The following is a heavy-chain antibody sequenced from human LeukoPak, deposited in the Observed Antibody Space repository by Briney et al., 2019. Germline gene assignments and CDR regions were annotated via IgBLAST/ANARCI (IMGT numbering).Heavy chain of an antibody. V-gene: IGHV3-30*04. Sequence: GGSLRLSCAASGFTFSSYAMHWVRQAPGKGLEWVAVISYDGSDKYYADSVKGRFTISRDNSKNTLYLQMNSLRAEDTAVYYCARDPSMYYFDYWGQGTLVTVSS. J-gene: IGHJ4*02. D-gene: IGHD6-6*01. CDR3: ARDPSMYYFDY. CDR1: GFTFSSYA. CDR2: ISYDGSDK.